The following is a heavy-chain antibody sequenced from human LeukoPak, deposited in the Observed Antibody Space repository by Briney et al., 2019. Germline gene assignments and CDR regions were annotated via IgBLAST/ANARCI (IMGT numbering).Heavy chain of an antibody. J-gene: IGHJ5*02. CDR2: IYPGDSDP. Sequence: ESLKISCKGSGYPFTNYWIAWVRQMPGKGLEWMGIIYPGDSDPRYSPSFQGQVTISADKSISTAYLQWSSLKASDTAMYYCARERGYSYVGWFDPWGQGTLVTVSS. CDR3: ARERGYSYVGWFDP. V-gene: IGHV5-51*01. CDR1: GYPFTNYW. D-gene: IGHD5-18*01.